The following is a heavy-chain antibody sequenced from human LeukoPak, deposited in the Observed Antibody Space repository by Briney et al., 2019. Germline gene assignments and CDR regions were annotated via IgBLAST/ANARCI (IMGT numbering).Heavy chain of an antibody. Sequence: GGSLRLSCAASGFTFDDCGMSWVRQAPGKGLEWVSGINWNGGRTGYADSVKGRFTISRDNAKNSLYLQMNSLRAEDTALYYCARAVRNYYDSSGINWYFDLWGRGTLVTVSS. CDR3: ARAVRNYYDSSGINWYFDL. D-gene: IGHD3-22*01. CDR1: GFTFDDCG. V-gene: IGHV3-20*04. CDR2: INWNGGRT. J-gene: IGHJ2*01.